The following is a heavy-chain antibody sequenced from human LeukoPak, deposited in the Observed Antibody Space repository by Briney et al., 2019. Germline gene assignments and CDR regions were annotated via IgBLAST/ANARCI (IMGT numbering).Heavy chain of an antibody. CDR1: GGSISSGGYY. J-gene: IGHJ4*02. D-gene: IGHD3-22*01. CDR3: ARLVRYYYDSSGHYYFDY. Sequence: SETLSLTCTVSGGSISSGGYYWSWIRQHPGKGLEWIGYIYYSGSTYYNPSLKSRVTISVDTSKNQFSLKLSSVTAADTAVYYCARLVRYYYDSSGHYYFDYWGQGTLVTVSS. V-gene: IGHV4-31*03. CDR2: IYYSGST.